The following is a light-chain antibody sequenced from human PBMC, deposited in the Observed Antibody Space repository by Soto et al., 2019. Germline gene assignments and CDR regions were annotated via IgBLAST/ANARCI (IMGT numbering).Light chain of an antibody. CDR3: CSYAGSSTYA. CDR2: EVS. Sequence: QPVLTQPASVSGSPGQSITISCTGTSSDVGSYNLVSWYQQHPGKAPKVMIYEVSKRPSGVPNRFSGSKSGNTASLTISGLQAEDEADYYCCSYAGSSTYAFGTGTKVTVL. V-gene: IGLV2-23*02. CDR1: SSDVGSYNL. J-gene: IGLJ1*01.